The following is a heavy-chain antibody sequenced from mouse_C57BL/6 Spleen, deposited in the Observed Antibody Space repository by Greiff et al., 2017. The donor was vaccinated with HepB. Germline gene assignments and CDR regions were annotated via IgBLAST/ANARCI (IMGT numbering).Heavy chain of an antibody. D-gene: IGHD2-3*01. CDR1: GFTFSNYW. CDR2: IRLKSDNYAT. V-gene: IGHV6-3*01. CDR3: TEDDGYPWFAY. J-gene: IGHJ3*01. Sequence: EVKLEESGGGLVQPGGSMKLSCVASGFTFSNYWMNWVRQSPEKGLEWVAQIRLKSDNYATHYAESVKGRFTISRDDSKSSVYLQMNNLRAEDTGIYYGTEDDGYPWFAYWGQGTLVTVSA.